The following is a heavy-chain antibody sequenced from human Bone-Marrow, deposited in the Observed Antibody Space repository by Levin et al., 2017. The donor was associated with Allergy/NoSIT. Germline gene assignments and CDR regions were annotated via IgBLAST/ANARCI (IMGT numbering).Heavy chain of an antibody. CDR1: GYSFTSYW. CDR2: IFPDDSDT. J-gene: IGHJ4*02. D-gene: IGHD2-21*01. V-gene: IGHV5-51*01. Sequence: SGGSLRLSCKASGYSFTSYWIGWVRQMPGKGLEWIGIIFPDDSDTRYSPSFHGQVTISADKSINTNYLQWSSLKASDTAMYYCARPFPQYCGANTCPYFDFWGQGTLVTVSS. CDR3: ARPFPQYCGANTCPYFDF.